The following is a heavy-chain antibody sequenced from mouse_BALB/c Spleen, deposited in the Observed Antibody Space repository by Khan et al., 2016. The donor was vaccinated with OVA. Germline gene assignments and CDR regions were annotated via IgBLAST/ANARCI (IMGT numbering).Heavy chain of an antibody. CDR2: IWSDGST. CDR3: ARQPYYHYYIMDY. D-gene: IGHD2-10*01. J-gene: IGHJ4*01. CDR1: GFSLTNYG. V-gene: IGHV2-6-1*01. Sequence: QMQLEESGPGLVAPSQSLSITCTISGFSLTNYGVHWVRQPPGKGLEWLGVIWSDGSTTYNSALKSRLSISKDNSKSQVFLKMNSLQTDDTAMCSCARQPYYHYYIMDYWGQGTSVTVSS.